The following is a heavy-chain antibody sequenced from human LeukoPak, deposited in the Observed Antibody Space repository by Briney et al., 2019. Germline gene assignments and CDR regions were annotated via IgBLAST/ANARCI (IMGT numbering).Heavy chain of an antibody. CDR1: GGSFSGYY. D-gene: IGHD1-26*01. J-gene: IGHJ4*02. Sequence: PSETLSLTCAVYGGSFSGYYWSWIRQPPGKGLEWIGYIYYSGSTNYNPSLKSRVTISVDTSKNQFSLKLSSVTAADTAVYYCARAGIVGATLYFDYWGQGTLVTVSS. V-gene: IGHV4-59*01. CDR3: ARAGIVGATLYFDY. CDR2: IYYSGST.